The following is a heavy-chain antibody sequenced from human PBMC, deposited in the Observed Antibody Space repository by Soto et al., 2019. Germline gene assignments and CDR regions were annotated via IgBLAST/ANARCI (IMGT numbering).Heavy chain of an antibody. V-gene: IGHV1-18*01. CDR1: GYTFTSYG. CDR3: ARDLEAATPYYGMDV. J-gene: IGHJ6*02. CDR2: ISAYNGNT. D-gene: IGHD2-15*01. Sequence: QVQLVQSGAEVKKPGASVKVSCKASGYTFTSYGISWVRQAPGQGLEWMGWISAYNGNTNYAQKLQGRVTMTTDTSTSKAYMELRSQRDDDTAVYYCARDLEAATPYYGMDVWGQWTTVTVSS.